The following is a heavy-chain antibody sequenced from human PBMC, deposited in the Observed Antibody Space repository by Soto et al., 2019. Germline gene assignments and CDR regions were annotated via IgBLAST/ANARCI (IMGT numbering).Heavy chain of an antibody. CDR1: GGSITRGGYY. J-gene: IGHJ4*02. Sequence: SETLSLTCTVSGGSITRGGYYWSWIRQHPGKGLEWIGYIYNSGTTYYNPSLKSRVTISVDTSKNQFSLKLTSVTAADTAVYYCASRHSSPYFDYWGQGTLVTVSS. V-gene: IGHV4-31*03. D-gene: IGHD6-13*01. CDR3: ASRHSSPYFDY. CDR2: IYNSGTT.